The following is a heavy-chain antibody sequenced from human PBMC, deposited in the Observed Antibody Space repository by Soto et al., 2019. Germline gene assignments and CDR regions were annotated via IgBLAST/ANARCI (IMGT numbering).Heavy chain of an antibody. D-gene: IGHD3-22*01. CDR1: GYTLTGLS. CDR2: FXPEDGXT. CDR3: ATYSGYYSYFQH. Sequence: XVKVSCKVSGYTLTGLSMHWVRQAPGKGLEWMGGFXPEDGXTIYAQKFQGXXTMTEDTXXDTDYMELSSLRSEDTAVYYCATYSGYYSYFQHWGQGTLVTVSS. V-gene: IGHV1-24*01. J-gene: IGHJ1*01.